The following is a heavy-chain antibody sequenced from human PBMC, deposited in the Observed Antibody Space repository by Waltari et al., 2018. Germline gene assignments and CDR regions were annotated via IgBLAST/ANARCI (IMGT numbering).Heavy chain of an antibody. Sequence: EVQLLESGGGLVQPGGSLRLSCAASGFTFSSYAMSWVRQAPGKGLEWVSAISGSGGSTYYADSVKGRFTISRDNSKNTLYLQMNSLRAEDTAVYYCARKGRQWLGNYYYYGMDVWGQGTTVTVSS. CDR2: ISGSGGST. V-gene: IGHV3-23*01. J-gene: IGHJ6*02. D-gene: IGHD6-19*01. CDR3: ARKGRQWLGNYYYYGMDV. CDR1: GFTFSSYA.